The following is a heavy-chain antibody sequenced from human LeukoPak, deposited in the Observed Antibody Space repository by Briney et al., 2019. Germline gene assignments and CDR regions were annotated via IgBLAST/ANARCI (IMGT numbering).Heavy chain of an antibody. J-gene: IGHJ6*02. CDR2: IIPIFGTA. D-gene: IGHD3-10*01. CDR1: GGTFSSYA. V-gene: IGHV1-69*13. Sequence: ASVKVSCKASGGTFSSYAISWVRQAPGQGLEWMGGIIPIFGTANYAQKFQGRVTITADESTSTAYMELSSLRSEDTAVYYCARVAGPSSKYYYGSGSSFYYYYGMDVWGQGTTVTVFS. CDR3: ARVAGPSSKYYYGSGSSFYYYYGMDV.